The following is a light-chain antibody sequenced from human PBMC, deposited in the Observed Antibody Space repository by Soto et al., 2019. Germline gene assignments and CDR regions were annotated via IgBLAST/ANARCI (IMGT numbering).Light chain of an antibody. CDR1: QSVGNNY. J-gene: IGKJ5*01. CDR3: QQSGSSPS. Sequence: ENVMTRSRGTMALATGESATVXCRAGQSVGNNYSAWSQQTPGQAPRLLIYGASIRATGIPDRFSGSGCGTDFILTITILEPEDLAVYACQQSGSSPSFGQGTRLEI. V-gene: IGKV3-20*01. CDR2: GAS.